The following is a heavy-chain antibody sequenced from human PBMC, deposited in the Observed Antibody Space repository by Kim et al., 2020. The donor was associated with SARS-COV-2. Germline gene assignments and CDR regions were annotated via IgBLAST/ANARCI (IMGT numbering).Heavy chain of an antibody. Sequence: GGSLRLSCAASGFTFEDYAMHWVWEGLGKGLEGVWGVSWNRGSLGYEDSVTGRFTIARDNAKNSLYLQMNRLRAEDTALYYCAKLQGRWDYSDSSDYWGQGTLVTVSS. V-gene: IGHV3-9*01. CDR3: AKLQGRWDYSDSSDY. J-gene: IGHJ4*02. CDR2: VSWNRGSL. D-gene: IGHD3-22*01. CDR1: GFTFEDYA.